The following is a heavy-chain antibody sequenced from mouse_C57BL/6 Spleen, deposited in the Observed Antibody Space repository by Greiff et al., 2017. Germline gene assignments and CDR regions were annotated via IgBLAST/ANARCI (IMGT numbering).Heavy chain of an antibody. V-gene: IGHV5-4*03. CDR3: ARGTGTEGNYFDY. CDR1: GFTFSSYA. Sequence: EVKLEESGGGLVKPGGSLKLSCAASGFTFSSYAMSWVRQTPEKRLEWVATISDGGSYTYYPDNVKGRFTISRDNAKNNLYLQMSHLKSEDTAMYYCARGTGTEGNYFDYWGQGTTLTVSS. CDR2: ISDGGSYT. D-gene: IGHD4-1*01. J-gene: IGHJ2*01.